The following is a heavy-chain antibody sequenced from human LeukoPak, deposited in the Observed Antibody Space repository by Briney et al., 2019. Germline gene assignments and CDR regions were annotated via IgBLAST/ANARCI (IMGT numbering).Heavy chain of an antibody. CDR1: GGTFSSYA. Sequence: ASVKVSCKASGGTFSSYAISWVRQAPGQGLEWMGGIIPIFGTANYAQKFQGRVTITADESTSTAYMELSSLGSEDTAVYYCARDYGTNYYDSSDAFDIWGQGTMVTVSS. D-gene: IGHD3-22*01. V-gene: IGHV1-69*13. CDR2: IIPIFGTA. J-gene: IGHJ3*02. CDR3: ARDYGTNYYDSSDAFDI.